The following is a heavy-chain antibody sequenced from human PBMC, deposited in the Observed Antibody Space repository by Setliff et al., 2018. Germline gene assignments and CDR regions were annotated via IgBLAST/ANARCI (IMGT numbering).Heavy chain of an antibody. V-gene: IGHV3-48*04. CDR2: ISGDGNTV. CDR3: ARDGVFYAMDF. CDR1: GFSFNTYG. J-gene: IGHJ6*02. Sequence: GGSLRLSCAASGFSFNTYGMHWVRQAPGKGLEWLSKISGDGNTVYYADSVRGRFTISRDNAKNSLYLQMNSLRAEDSAVYYCARDGVFYAMDFWGQGTTVTVSS. D-gene: IGHD3-10*01.